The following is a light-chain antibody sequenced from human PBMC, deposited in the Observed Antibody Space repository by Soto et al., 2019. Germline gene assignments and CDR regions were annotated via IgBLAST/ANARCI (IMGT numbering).Light chain of an antibody. V-gene: IGKV3-11*01. CDR3: KQRNNWPPRIT. CDR1: QSVSSY. CDR2: DAS. Sequence: EIVLTQSPATLSLSPGERATLSCRASQSVSSYLAWYQQKPGQAPRLLIYDASTRATGIPARFSGSGSGTDFTLTISSIKLEDFAVYYCKQRNNWPPRITFGQGTRLEIK. J-gene: IGKJ5*01.